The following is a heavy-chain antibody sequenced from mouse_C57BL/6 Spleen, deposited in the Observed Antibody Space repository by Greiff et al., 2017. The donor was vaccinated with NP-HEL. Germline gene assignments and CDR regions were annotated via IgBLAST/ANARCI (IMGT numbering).Heavy chain of an antibody. J-gene: IGHJ1*03. V-gene: IGHV5-9*01. D-gene: IGHD1-1*01. CDR3: ARHTPVTTVVDYWYFDV. CDR2: ISGGGGNT. CDR1: GFTFSSYT. Sequence: DVKLVESGGGLVKPGGSLKLSCAASGFTFSSYTMSWVRQTPEKRLEWVATISGGGGNTYYPDSVKGRFTISRDNAKNTLYLQMSSLRSEDTALYYCARHTPVTTVVDYWYFDVWGTGTTVTVSS.